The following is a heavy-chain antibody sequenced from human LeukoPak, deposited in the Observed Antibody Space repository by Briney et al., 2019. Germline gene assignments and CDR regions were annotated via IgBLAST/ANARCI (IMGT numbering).Heavy chain of an antibody. CDR3: ARASLSSLRTFDY. Sequence: GGSLRLSCAASGFTSSSYWMNWVRQAPGKGLEWVAIIKQDGSQKYYVDSVKGRFTISTDTAKNSLYLLMNSLRAEDTAVYYCARASLSSLRTFDYWGQRTLVTVSS. CDR1: GFTSSSYW. D-gene: IGHD1/OR15-1a*01. CDR2: IKQDGSQK. V-gene: IGHV3-7*01. J-gene: IGHJ4*02.